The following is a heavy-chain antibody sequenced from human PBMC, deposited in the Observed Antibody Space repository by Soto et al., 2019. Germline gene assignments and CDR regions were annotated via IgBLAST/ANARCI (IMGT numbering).Heavy chain of an antibody. CDR1: GGTFSSYA. D-gene: IGHD3-22*01. Sequence: SVKVSCKASGGTFSSYAISWVRQAPGQGLEWMGGIIPIFGTANYAQKFQDRVTITADKSTSTAYMELSSLRSEDTAVYYCAKYTYYYDSSGYYYFDYWGQGTLVTVSS. J-gene: IGHJ4*02. CDR3: AKYTYYYDSSGYYYFDY. CDR2: IIPIFGTA. V-gene: IGHV1-69*06.